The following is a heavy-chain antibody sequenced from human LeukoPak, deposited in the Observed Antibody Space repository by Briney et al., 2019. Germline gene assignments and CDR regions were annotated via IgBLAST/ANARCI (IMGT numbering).Heavy chain of an antibody. Sequence: GGSLRLSCAASGFSFSSYSMNWVRQAPGKGLEWVSSISSSSSYIYYADSVKGRFTISRDNAKNSLYLQMTSLRAEDTAVYYCARNMVRGGDAFDIWGQGTMVTVSS. CDR2: ISSSSSYI. D-gene: IGHD3-10*01. CDR3: ARNMVRGGDAFDI. CDR1: GFSFSSYS. J-gene: IGHJ3*02. V-gene: IGHV3-21*01.